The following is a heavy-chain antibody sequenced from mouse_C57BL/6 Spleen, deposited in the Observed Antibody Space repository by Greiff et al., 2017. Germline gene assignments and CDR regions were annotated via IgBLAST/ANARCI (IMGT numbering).Heavy chain of an antibody. CDR2: ISYSGST. V-gene: IGHV3-8*01. J-gene: IGHJ1*03. CDR3: ARRAPYYGSSYGYFDV. CDR1: GYSITSDY. D-gene: IGHD1-1*01. Sequence: EVQLQESGPGLAKPSQTLSLTCSVTGYSITSDYWNWIRKFPGNKLEYMGYISYSGSTYYNPSLKSRISITRDTSKNQYYLQLNSVTTEDTATYYCARRAPYYGSSYGYFDVWGTGTTVTVSS.